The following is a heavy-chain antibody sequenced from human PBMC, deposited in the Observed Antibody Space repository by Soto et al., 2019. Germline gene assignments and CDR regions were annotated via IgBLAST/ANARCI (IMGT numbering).Heavy chain of an antibody. CDR3: ARESIVVVPAAMYYYYGMDV. V-gene: IGHV3-48*02. J-gene: IGHJ6*02. CDR2: ISSSSSTI. CDR1: GFTFSSYS. D-gene: IGHD2-2*01. Sequence: GGSLRLSCAASGFTFSSYSMNWVRQAPGKGLECVSYISSSSSTIYYADSVKGRFTISRDNAKNSLYLQMNSLRDEDTAVYYCARESIVVVPAAMYYYYGMDVWGQGTTVTVSS.